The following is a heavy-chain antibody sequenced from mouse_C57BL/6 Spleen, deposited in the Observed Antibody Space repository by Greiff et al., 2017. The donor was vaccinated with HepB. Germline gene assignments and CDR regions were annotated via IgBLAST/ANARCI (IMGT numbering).Heavy chain of an antibody. D-gene: IGHD2-5*01. CDR2: IWSGGST. V-gene: IGHV2-2*01. CDR3: ARAYTRVTTRGPYYAMDY. Sequence: QVQLQQSGPGLVQPSQSLSITCTVSGFSLTSYGVHWVRQSPGKGLEWLGVIWSGGSTDYNAAFISRLSISKDNSKSQVFFKMNSLQADDTAIYYCARAYTRVTTRGPYYAMDYGGQGTSVTVFS. CDR1: GFSLTSYG. J-gene: IGHJ4*01.